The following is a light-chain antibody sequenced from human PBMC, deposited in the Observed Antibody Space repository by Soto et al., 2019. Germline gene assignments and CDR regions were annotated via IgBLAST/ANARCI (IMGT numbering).Light chain of an antibody. CDR3: QQYNNWPLT. J-gene: IGKJ1*01. CDR1: QSVSSSY. Sequence: PGERVPLSCRASQSVSSSYLTWYQQKPGQAPRLLIYGASTRATGIPARFSVSGSGTEFTLTISGLQPEDFAVYYCQQYNNWPLTFGQGTKVDIK. CDR2: GAS. V-gene: IGKV3D-15*01.